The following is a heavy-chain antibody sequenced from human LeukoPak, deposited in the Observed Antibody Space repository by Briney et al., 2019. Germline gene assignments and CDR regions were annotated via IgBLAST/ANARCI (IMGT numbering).Heavy chain of an antibody. D-gene: IGHD5-24*01. CDR1: GFTFNNYA. CDR3: ARGGRDGYNFRY. CDR2: ISSSSTTI. V-gene: IGHV3-48*04. J-gene: IGHJ4*02. Sequence: GGSLRLSCAASGFTFNNYAMNWVRQAPGRGLEWVSYISSSSTTIYYADSVKGHFTISRDNARNSLYLQMNSLRVEDTAVYYCARGGRDGYNFRYWGQGTLVTVSS.